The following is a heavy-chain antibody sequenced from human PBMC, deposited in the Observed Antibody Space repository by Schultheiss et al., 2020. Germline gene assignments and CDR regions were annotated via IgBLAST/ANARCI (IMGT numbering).Heavy chain of an antibody. J-gene: IGHJ4*02. V-gene: IGHV1-8*02. D-gene: IGHD3-22*01. CDR2: MNPNSGNT. Sequence: ASVKVSCKASGYTFTGYYMHWVRQAPGQGLEWMGWMNPNSGNTGYAQKFQGRVTMTRNTSISTAYMELSSLRSEDTAVYYCARSSSGYYQVRFDYWGQGTLVTVSS. CDR1: GYTFTGYY. CDR3: ARSSSGYYQVRFDY.